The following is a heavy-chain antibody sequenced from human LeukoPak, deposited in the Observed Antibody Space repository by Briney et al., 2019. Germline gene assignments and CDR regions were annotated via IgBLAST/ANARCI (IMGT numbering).Heavy chain of an antibody. CDR2: INHSGST. D-gene: IGHD1-20*01. V-gene: IGHV4-34*01. Sequence: SETLSLTCAVYGVSFSGYYWSWIRQPPGKGLEWIGEINHSGSTNYNPSLKSRVTISVDTSKNQFSLKLSSVTAADTAVYYCARVRYNWNRDFDYWGQGTLVTVSS. CDR1: GVSFSGYY. J-gene: IGHJ4*02. CDR3: ARVRYNWNRDFDY.